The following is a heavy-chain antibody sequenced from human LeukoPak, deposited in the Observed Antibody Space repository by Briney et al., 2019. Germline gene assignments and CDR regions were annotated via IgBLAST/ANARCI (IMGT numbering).Heavy chain of an antibody. D-gene: IGHD6-19*01. CDR1: GFTFRSYA. V-gene: IGHV3-23*01. CDR2: IGGSAGTT. Sequence: GGSLRLSCAASGFTFRSYAMSWVRQTPGKGLEWVSAIGGSAGTTYYADSVKGRFTISRDNSKDTLYLQMNSLRAEDTAVYYCAKESHDISGWYFDYWGQGTLVTVYS. J-gene: IGHJ4*02. CDR3: AKESHDISGWYFDY.